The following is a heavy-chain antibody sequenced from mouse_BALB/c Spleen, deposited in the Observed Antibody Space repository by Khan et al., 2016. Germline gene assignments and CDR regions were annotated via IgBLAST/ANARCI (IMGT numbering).Heavy chain of an antibody. Sequence: EVKLEESGGGLVQPGGSMKLSCVATGFTFSNYCMNWVRQSPEKELEWVAEIRLKSNNYATHYAESVKGWFTISRDDSKSSVYLQLNNSKAEDTGSYYCASGIDYWGQGTTLTVSS. J-gene: IGHJ2*01. D-gene: IGHD1-1*02. CDR2: IRLKSNNYAT. CDR1: GFTFSNYC. CDR3: ASGIDY. V-gene: IGHV6-6*02.